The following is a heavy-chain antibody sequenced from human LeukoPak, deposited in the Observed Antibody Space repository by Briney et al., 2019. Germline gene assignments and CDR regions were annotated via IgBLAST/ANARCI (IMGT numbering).Heavy chain of an antibody. Sequence: QSGGSLRLSCAASGFIFSNYAMHWVRQAPGKGLEWVAVISYDGFNKYYADSVKGRFTISRDNSKNTLFLQMSSLRSEDTAVYYCARAPIVAALPAAFDIWGQGTMVTVSS. CDR1: GFIFSNYA. CDR3: ARAPIVAALPAAFDI. D-gene: IGHD2-15*01. J-gene: IGHJ3*02. CDR2: ISYDGFNK. V-gene: IGHV3-30-3*01.